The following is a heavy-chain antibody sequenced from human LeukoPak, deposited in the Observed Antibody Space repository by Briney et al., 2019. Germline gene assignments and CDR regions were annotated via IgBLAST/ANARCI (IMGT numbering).Heavy chain of an antibody. D-gene: IGHD2-2*01. CDR2: IYYSGST. Sequence: ASETLSLTCTVSGGSISSGDYYWSWIRQPPGKGLEWIGYIYYSGSTYYNPSLKSRVTISVDTSKNQFSLKLSSVTAADTAVYYCARERVVPAAVTGHFDYWGQGTLVTVSS. CDR3: ARERVVPAAVTGHFDY. V-gene: IGHV4-30-4*08. J-gene: IGHJ4*02. CDR1: GGSISSGDYY.